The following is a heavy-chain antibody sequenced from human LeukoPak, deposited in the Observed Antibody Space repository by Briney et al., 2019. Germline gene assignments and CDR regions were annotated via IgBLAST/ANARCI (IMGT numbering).Heavy chain of an antibody. J-gene: IGHJ4*02. V-gene: IGHV1-69*13. CDR3: AAQYSSSSRDDY. CDR2: IIPIFGTA. CDR1: GGTFSSYA. D-gene: IGHD6-6*01. Sequence: SVKVSCKASGGTFSSYAISWVRQAPGQGLEWMGGIIPIFGTANYAQKFQGRVTITADESTSTAYMELSSLRSEDTAVYYCAAQYSSSSRDDYWGQGTLVTVSS.